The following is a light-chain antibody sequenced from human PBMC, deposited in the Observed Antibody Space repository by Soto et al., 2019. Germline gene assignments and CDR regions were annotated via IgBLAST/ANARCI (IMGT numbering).Light chain of an antibody. CDR2: DAL. CDR3: QHYGGMWT. J-gene: IGKJ1*01. Sequence: TQSPATLSLSPGDGATLSCRASQSISSWLAWYQLKPGKAPKVLIYDALNLESGVPSRFSGSGYGTEFTLTIRSLQPDDFATYCCQHYGGMWTFGQGTKV. CDR1: QSISSW. V-gene: IGKV1-5*01.